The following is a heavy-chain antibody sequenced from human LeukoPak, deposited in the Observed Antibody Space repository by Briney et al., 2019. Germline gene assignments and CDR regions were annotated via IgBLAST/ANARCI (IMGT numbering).Heavy chain of an antibody. CDR3: VKYAMDV. Sequence: GGSLRLSCAASGLTFNKRWMIWVRQAPGKGLEWVANIKEDGSEKYYVDSVKGRFTVSRDNAQHSLYLQMNSLRAEDTGVYYCVKYAMDVWGQGTTVTVS. D-gene: IGHD2-2*01. J-gene: IGHJ6*02. CDR1: GLTFNKRW. CDR2: IKEDGSEK. V-gene: IGHV3-7*01.